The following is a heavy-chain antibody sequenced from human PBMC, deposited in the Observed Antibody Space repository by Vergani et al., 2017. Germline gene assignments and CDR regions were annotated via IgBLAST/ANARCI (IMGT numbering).Heavy chain of an antibody. CDR1: GYTFTGYY. V-gene: IGHV1-2*02. D-gene: IGHD6-13*01. CDR3: ARDSSSFVLKLLRMTNYFDY. J-gene: IGHJ4*02. CDR2: INPNSGGT. Sequence: QVQLVQSGAEVKKPGASVKVSCKASGYTFTGYYMHWVRQAPGQGLEWMGWINPNSGGTNYAQKFQGRVTMTRDTAISQSYMELSRLRSDDTAVYYCARDSSSFVLKLLRMTNYFDYWGQGTLVTVSS.